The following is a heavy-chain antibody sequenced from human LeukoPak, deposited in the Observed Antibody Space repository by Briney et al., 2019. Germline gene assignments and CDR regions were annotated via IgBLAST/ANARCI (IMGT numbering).Heavy chain of an antibody. CDR2: IIPIFGTA. Sequence: ASVTVSCKASGGTFSSYAISWVRQAPGQGLEWMGGIIPIFGTANYAQKFQGRVTITADESTSTAYMELSSLRSEDTAVYYCATSPYDSSGLGRIWGQGTLVTVSS. V-gene: IGHV1-69*13. D-gene: IGHD3-22*01. CDR1: GGTFSSYA. J-gene: IGHJ4*02. CDR3: ATSPYDSSGLGRI.